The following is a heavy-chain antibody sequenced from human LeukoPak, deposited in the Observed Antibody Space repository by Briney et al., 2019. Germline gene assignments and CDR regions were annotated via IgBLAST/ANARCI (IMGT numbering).Heavy chain of an antibody. D-gene: IGHD3-22*01. CDR3: AKYYFDGSGYSNWFDP. J-gene: IGHJ5*02. CDR1: GGSISSGGHY. CDR2: THYSGTT. Sequence: SQTLSLTCPVSGGSISSGGHYWTWIRQHPGKGLEWIAYTHYSGTTYYNPSLKSRVTISLDTSKNQFSLKLSSVTAADTAVYYCAKYYFDGSGYSNWFDPWGQGTLVTVSS. V-gene: IGHV4-31*03.